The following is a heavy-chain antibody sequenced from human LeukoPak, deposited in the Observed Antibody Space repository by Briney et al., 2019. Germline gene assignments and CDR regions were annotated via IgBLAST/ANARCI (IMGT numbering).Heavy chain of an antibody. CDR1: GFTFSSYS. CDR2: ISSSSSYI. D-gene: IGHD3-22*01. J-gene: IGHJ4*02. CDR3: ARDSYYDSSGYYID. Sequence: KSGGSLRLSCAASGFTFSSYSTNWVRQAPGKGLEWVSSISSSSSYIYYADSVKGRFTISRDNAKNSLYPQMNSLRAEDTAVYYCARDSYYDSSGYYIDWGQGTLVTVSS. V-gene: IGHV3-21*01.